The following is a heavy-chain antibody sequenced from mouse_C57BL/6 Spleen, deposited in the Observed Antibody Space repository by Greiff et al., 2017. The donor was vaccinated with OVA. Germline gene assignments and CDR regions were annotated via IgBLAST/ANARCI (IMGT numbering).Heavy chain of an antibody. D-gene: IGHD1-1*01. CDR3: VLITTVVDY. J-gene: IGHJ2*01. CDR1: GYTFTSYW. Sequence: QVHVKQPGAELVRPGTSVKLSCKASGYTFTSYWMHWVKQRPGQGLEWIGVIDPSDSYTNYNQKFKGKATLTVDTSSSTAYMQLSSLTSEDSAVYYCVLITTVVDYWGQGTTLTVSS. CDR2: IDPSDSYT. V-gene: IGHV1-59*01.